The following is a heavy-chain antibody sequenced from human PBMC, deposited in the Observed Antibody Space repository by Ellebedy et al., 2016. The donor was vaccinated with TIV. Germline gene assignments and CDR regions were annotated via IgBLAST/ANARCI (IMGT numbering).Heavy chain of an antibody. CDR3: TTSGSDYEFYNYGMDV. J-gene: IGHJ6*02. D-gene: IGHD1-26*01. V-gene: IGHV3-15*07. CDR2: ILCKTDGGTT. Sequence: PGGSLRLSCAASGFTFSNAWMNWVRQAPGKGMEWVARILCKTDGGTTDYAAPVNGRFTITRDDSRTTLYLQMNSLKTEDTAVYYCTTSGSDYEFYNYGMDVWGQGTTVTVSS. CDR1: GFTFSNAW.